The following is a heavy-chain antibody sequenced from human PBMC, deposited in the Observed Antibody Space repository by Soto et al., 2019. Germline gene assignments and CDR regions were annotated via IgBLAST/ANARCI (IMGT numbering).Heavy chain of an antibody. CDR3: AKDVAAAGSPADY. CDR2: SSGSGGST. CDR1: GFTFSSYA. Sequence: EVQLLESGGGLVQPGGSLRLSCAASGFTFSSYAMSWVRQAPGKGLEWVSASSGSGGSTYYADSVKGRFTISRDNSKNTRYLQMNSLRAEDTAVYYCAKDVAAAGSPADYWGQGTLVTVSS. V-gene: IGHV3-23*01. J-gene: IGHJ4*02. D-gene: IGHD6-13*01.